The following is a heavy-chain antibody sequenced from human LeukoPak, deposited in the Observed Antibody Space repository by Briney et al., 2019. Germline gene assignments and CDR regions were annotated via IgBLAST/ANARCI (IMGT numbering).Heavy chain of an antibody. CDR1: GFSLNTNGMR. D-gene: IGHD6-19*01. Sequence: SGPTLVNPTPTVTLTCTFSGFSLNTNGMRVSWIRRAPGKALEYFAPIERDDNTFYTASLRSRLTMSKDTSKNQVILTMTNMDPVDTATYSCARSSHSGVWYDLDYWGQGILVTVFS. J-gene: IGHJ4*02. CDR2: IERDDNT. V-gene: IGHV2-70*04. CDR3: ARSSHSGVWYDLDY.